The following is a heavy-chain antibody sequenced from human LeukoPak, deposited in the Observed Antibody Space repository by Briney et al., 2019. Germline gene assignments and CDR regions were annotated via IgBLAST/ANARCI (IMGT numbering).Heavy chain of an antibody. D-gene: IGHD4-23*01. V-gene: IGHV3-15*01. Sequence: GGSLRLSCAASGFIFSNAYMSWVRQPPGKGLEWVGRSKTKTDGGTIDYAAPVKGRFALSRDDSKNTLDLQMSSLKTDDTGVYYCTTAGGNRAFDVWGQGTMVTVSS. CDR3: TTAGGNRAFDV. CDR1: GFIFSNAY. CDR2: SKTKTDGGTI. J-gene: IGHJ3*01.